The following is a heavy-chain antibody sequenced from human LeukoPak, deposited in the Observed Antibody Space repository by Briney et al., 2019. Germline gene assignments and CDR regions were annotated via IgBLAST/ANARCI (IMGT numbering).Heavy chain of an antibody. CDR2: INPSGGST. Sequence: GASVKVSCKASGYTFTSYYMHWVRQAPGQGLEWMGIINPSGGSTSYAQKFQGRVTMTRDTSTSTVYMELSSLRSEDTAVYYCARPQAFITIFGESGLDAFDIWGQGTMVTVSS. CDR3: ARPQAFITIFGESGLDAFDI. CDR1: GYTFTSYY. V-gene: IGHV1-46*01. D-gene: IGHD3-3*01. J-gene: IGHJ3*02.